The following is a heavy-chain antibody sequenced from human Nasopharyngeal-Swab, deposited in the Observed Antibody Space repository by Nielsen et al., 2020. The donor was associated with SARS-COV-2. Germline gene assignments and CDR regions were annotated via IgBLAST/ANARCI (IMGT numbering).Heavy chain of an antibody. CDR1: GFTVSNNY. J-gene: IGHJ4*02. D-gene: IGHD1-26*01. CDR2: IYNSGST. CDR3: ARERSLFSGSYHGFDY. V-gene: IGHV3-53*01. Sequence: GGSLRLSCAVSGFTVSNNYMNWVRQAPGKELEWVSVIYNSGSTQYADSVRGRFTVSRDDSKNTLYLQMNGLRAEDTAMYYCARERSLFSGSYHGFDYWGQGALVTVSS.